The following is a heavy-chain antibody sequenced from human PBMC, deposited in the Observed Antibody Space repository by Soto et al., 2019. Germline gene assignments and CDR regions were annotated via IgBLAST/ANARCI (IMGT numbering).Heavy chain of an antibody. CDR1: GYSFTGYW. J-gene: IGHJ4*02. Sequence: PGESLKISCKGSGYSFTGYWISWVRQMPGKGLEWMGRIDPSDSYTNYSPSFQGHVTISADKSISTAYLQWSSLKASDTAMYYCAAQKTLGYCSGGSCSPFSDDWGQGTLVTV. V-gene: IGHV5-10-1*01. D-gene: IGHD2-15*01. CDR3: AAQKTLGYCSGGSCSPFSDD. CDR2: IDPSDSYT.